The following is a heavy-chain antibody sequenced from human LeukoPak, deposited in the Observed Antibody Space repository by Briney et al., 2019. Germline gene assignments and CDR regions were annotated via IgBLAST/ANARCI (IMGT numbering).Heavy chain of an antibody. V-gene: IGHV3-48*03. CDR2: ISRSGSTI. CDR1: GFTFSSYE. J-gene: IGHJ4*02. CDR3: AIAAGWELGY. D-gene: IGHD6-25*01. Sequence: GGSLRLSCAASGFTFSSYEMNWVRQAPGKGLEWVSYISRSGSTIYYADSVKGRFTISRDNAKNSLYLQMNSLRVEDTAVYYCAIAAGWELGYWGQGTLVTVSS.